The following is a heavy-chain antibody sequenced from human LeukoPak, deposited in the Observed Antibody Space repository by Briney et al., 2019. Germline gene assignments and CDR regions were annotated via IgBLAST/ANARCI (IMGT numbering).Heavy chain of an antibody. Sequence: PGGSLRLSCAASGFTFSSYAMHWVRQAPGKGLEWVAVISYDGSNKYYADSVKGRFTISRDNSKNTLYLQMNSLRAEDTAVYYCARAAIYCSSTSCYKSLYFDYWGQGTLVTVSS. CDR1: GFTFSSYA. CDR3: ARAAIYCSSTSCYKSLYFDY. J-gene: IGHJ4*02. CDR2: ISYDGSNK. V-gene: IGHV3-30-3*01. D-gene: IGHD2-2*02.